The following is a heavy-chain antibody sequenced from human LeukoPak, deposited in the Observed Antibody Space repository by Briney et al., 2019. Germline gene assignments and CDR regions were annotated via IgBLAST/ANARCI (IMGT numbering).Heavy chain of an antibody. CDR1: GIAFSSST. D-gene: IGHD4-23*01. CDR3: ARVPPRGNDVTVGRYSYMDV. V-gene: IGHV3-48*01. Sequence: GGSLRLSCAASGIAFSSSTMTWVRQAPGKGLEWVSYISGTTISTIYYADSVKGRFTISRDNAKNSVYLQMNSLRAEDTAVYYCARVPPRGNDVTVGRYSYMDVWGKGTTVTVSS. J-gene: IGHJ6*03. CDR2: ISGTTISTI.